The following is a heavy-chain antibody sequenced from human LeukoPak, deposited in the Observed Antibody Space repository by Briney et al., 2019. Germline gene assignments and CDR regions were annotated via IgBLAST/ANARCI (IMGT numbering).Heavy chain of an antibody. J-gene: IGHJ5*02. V-gene: IGHV4-39*01. CDR3: ARHSGLRSPFDP. D-gene: IGHD3-3*01. CDR2: IYSSANT. Sequence: PSETLSLTCTVSGGSISTTNYYWGWMREPAGRDVEWIGSIYSSANTYYNPSLESQVTISVDTSKTQLSLKLTSATAADTSVYYCARHSGLRSPFDPWGQGTLVTVSS. CDR1: GGSISTTNYY.